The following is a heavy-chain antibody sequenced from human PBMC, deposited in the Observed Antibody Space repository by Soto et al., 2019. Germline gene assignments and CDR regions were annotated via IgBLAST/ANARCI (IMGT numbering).Heavy chain of an antibody. CDR1: GGSISSGGYY. V-gene: IGHV4-31*03. Sequence: QVQLQESGPGLVKPSQTLSLTCTVSGGSISSGGYYWSWIRQPPGKGLEWIGYIYYSGSTYYNPSLKSRVTISVDTSKNQFSLKLSSVTAADTAVYYCARAWGIAARPLGRFDPWGQGTLVTVSS. CDR3: ARAWGIAARPLGRFDP. CDR2: IYYSGST. D-gene: IGHD6-6*01. J-gene: IGHJ5*02.